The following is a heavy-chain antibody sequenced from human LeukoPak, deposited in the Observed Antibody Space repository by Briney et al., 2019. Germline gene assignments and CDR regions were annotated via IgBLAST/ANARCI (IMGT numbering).Heavy chain of an antibody. J-gene: IGHJ6*03. V-gene: IGHV4-39*07. CDR2: IYYSGST. D-gene: IGHD6-13*01. Sequence: SETLSLTCTVSGGSISSSSYYWGWIRQPPGKGLEWIGSIYYSGSTYYHPSLKSRFTISVDTSKNQFSLKLSSVTAADTAVYYCARDGDSSSWSGYYYYYMDVWGKGTTVTVSS. CDR3: ARDGDSSSWSGYYYYYMDV. CDR1: GGSISSSSYY.